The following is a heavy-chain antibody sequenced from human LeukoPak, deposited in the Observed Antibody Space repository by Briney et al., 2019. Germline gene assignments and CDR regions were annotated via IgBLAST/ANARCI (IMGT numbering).Heavy chain of an antibody. CDR1: GGSFSGYY. V-gene: IGHV4-34*01. Sequence: PSETLSLTCAVYGGSFSGYYWSWIRQPPGKGLEWIGEINHSGSTNYNPSLKSRVTISVDTSKNQFSLKLSSVTAADTAVYYCARAPIPRYWFDPWGQGTLVTVSS. D-gene: IGHD2-2*02. J-gene: IGHJ5*02. CDR2: INHSGST. CDR3: ARAPIPRYWFDP.